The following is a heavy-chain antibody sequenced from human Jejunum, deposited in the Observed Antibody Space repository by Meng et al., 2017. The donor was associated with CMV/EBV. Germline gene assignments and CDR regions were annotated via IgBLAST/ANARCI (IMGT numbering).Heavy chain of an antibody. D-gene: IGHD3-9*01. CDR3: GTSHYDALTG. CDR1: GFTFSNAW. CDR2: IKRKTEGGTT. V-gene: IGHV3-15*01. J-gene: IGHJ4*02. Sequence: CAASGFTFSNAWMSWVRQAPGKGLEWVGRIKRKTEGGTTDYAAPVKGRFTISRGDSEDMLYLQMNSLKTEDTAMYYCGTSHYDALTGWGQGTLVTVSS.